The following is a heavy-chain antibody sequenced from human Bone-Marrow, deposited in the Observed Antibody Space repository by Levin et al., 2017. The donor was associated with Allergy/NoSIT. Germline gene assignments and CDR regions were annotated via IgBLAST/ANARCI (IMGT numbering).Heavy chain of an antibody. Sequence: PGGSLRLSCAASGFTFSCCAMHWVRQAPGKGLEWVAFVSSDGGTKYYADSVRGRFPISRDNSKNTLYLQMNSLRDADTAVYYCARKVVEGWRAPTQQGDAFDSWGQGTMV. CDR1: GFTFSCCA. V-gene: IGHV3-30-3*01. J-gene: IGHJ3*02. D-gene: IGHD6-19*01. CDR3: ARKVVEGWRAPTQQGDAFDS. CDR2: VSSDGGTK.